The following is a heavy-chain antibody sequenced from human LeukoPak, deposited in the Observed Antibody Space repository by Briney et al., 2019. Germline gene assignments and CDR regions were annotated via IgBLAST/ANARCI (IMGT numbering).Heavy chain of an antibody. V-gene: IGHV3-21*01. CDR2: IGSCSSYI. CDR1: GFTFSSYT. J-gene: IGHJ4*02. Sequence: GGSLRLSCAASGFTFSSYTMNWVRQAPGKGLEGVSSIGSCSSYIYYAAAVKGRFSHSRDNAKTSLHLQLSSLSVEDTAVYYCARARGSCAGGRCYSEYWGQGTLVTVSS. CDR3: ARARGSCAGGRCYSEY. D-gene: IGHD2-8*02.